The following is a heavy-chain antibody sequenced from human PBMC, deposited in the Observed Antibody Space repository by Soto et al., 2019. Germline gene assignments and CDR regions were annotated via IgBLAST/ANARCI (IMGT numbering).Heavy chain of an antibody. V-gene: IGHV4-34*01. CDR2: INHSGST. D-gene: IGHD2-2*02. J-gene: IGHJ4*02. Sequence: LSLTCAVYGGSFSGYYWSWIRQPPGKGLERIGEINHSGSTNYNPSLKSRVTISVDTSKNQFSLKLSSVTAADTAVYYCARGEELLYVVDYWGQGTLVTVSS. CDR1: GGSFSGYY. CDR3: ARGEELLYVVDY.